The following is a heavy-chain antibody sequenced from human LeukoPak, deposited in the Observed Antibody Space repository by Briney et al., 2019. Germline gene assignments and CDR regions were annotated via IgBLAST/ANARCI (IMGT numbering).Heavy chain of an antibody. J-gene: IGHJ4*02. CDR1: GFTFSSYG. CDR2: ISYDGSNK. Sequence: GGSLRLSCAASGFTFSSYGMHWVRQAPGKRLECVAVISYDGSNKYYADSVKGRFTISRDNSKNTLYLQMNSLRAEATAVYCCAKAAEMATIFDYWGQGTLVTVS. D-gene: IGHD5-24*01. V-gene: IGHV3-30*18. CDR3: AKAAEMATIFDY.